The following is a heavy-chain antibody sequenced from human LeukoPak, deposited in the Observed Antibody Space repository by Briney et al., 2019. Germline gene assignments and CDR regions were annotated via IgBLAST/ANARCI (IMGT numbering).Heavy chain of an antibody. D-gene: IGHD3-9*01. CDR1: GDYITTTNYC. CDR3: ARRSKLYRHETSGYHDS. J-gene: IGHJ4*02. CDR2: ISYSGDT. Sequence: PSETLSLTCNVSGDYITTTNYCWAWLRQPPGKWLQWVASISYSGDTFYNPSLESRVIISIDTSRKQISLNLSSVTAADTAMYYCARRSKLYRHETSGYHDSWGQGTLVTVSS. V-gene: IGHV4-39*01.